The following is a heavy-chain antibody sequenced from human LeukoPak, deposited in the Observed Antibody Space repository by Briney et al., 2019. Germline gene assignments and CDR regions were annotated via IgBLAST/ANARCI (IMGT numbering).Heavy chain of an antibody. Sequence: GGSLRLSCAASGFTFSSYAMSWVRQAPGKGLEWVSAISGSGGSTYYADSVKGRFTISRDNSKNTLYLQMNSLRAEDTAVYYCAKEKGGMYYDILAGYYRVNYWGQGTLVTVSS. CDR2: ISGSGGST. CDR1: GFTFSSYA. CDR3: AKEKGGMYYDILAGYYRVNY. V-gene: IGHV3-23*01. J-gene: IGHJ4*02. D-gene: IGHD3-9*01.